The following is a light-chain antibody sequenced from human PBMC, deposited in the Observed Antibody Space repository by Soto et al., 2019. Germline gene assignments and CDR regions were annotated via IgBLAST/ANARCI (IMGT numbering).Light chain of an antibody. Sequence: DIQMTQSPSSLSASVGDRVTISCRASQSINIYLNWYQQKPGKAPNLLIYAASTLQTGVPSRFSGSGSGTDFTLTITSLQPEDIASYFCQQSYSSPFTFGPGTRVDLK. V-gene: IGKV1-39*01. CDR3: QQSYSSPFT. J-gene: IGKJ3*01. CDR1: QSINIY. CDR2: AAS.